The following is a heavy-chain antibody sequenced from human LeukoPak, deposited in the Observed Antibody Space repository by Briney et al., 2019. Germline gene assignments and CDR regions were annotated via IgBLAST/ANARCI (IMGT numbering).Heavy chain of an antibody. Sequence: PGGSLRLSCAASGFLVSSNYMSWVRQAPGKGLEWVSVIYSGGSTYYADSVRGRFTISRDNSKNTLYLQMNSLRAEDTAVYYCARDPAGYSSGWYYFDYWGQGTLVTVSS. CDR3: ARDPAGYSSGWYYFDY. V-gene: IGHV3-66*01. J-gene: IGHJ4*02. CDR2: IYSGGST. CDR1: GFLVSSNY. D-gene: IGHD6-19*01.